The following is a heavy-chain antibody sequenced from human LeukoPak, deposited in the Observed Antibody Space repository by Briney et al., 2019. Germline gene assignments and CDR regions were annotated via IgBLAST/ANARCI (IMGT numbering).Heavy chain of an antibody. V-gene: IGHV3-9*01. J-gene: IGHJ5*01. D-gene: IGHD6-19*01. Sequence: GGSLRLSCAASGFAFDDYAMHWVRQAPGKGLEWVSGISWSSGSIGYADSVKGRFTISRDNAKNSLYLQMNSLRAEDTALYYCAKDLSGWFDYWGQGTLVTVSS. CDR1: GFAFDDYA. CDR3: AKDLSGWFDY. CDR2: ISWSSGSI.